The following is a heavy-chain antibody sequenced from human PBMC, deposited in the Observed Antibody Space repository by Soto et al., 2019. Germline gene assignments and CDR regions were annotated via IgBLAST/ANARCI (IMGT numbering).Heavy chain of an antibody. CDR2: IYPGDSDT. Sequence: GVSLQISWKGSGYIFTSHWIGWIRQMHGKGLECMGIIYPGDSDTRYSPSFQGQVTISADKSISTAYLQWSSLKASDTAMYYCARPRYPGRGYYGMDVWGQGTTVTVSS. CDR3: ARPRYPGRGYYGMDV. J-gene: IGHJ6*02. CDR1: GYIFTSHW. D-gene: IGHD2-15*01. V-gene: IGHV5-51*01.